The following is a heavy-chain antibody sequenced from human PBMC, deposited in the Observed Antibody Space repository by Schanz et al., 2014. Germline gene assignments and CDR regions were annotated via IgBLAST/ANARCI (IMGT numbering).Heavy chain of an antibody. D-gene: IGHD4-17*01. V-gene: IGHV3-23*04. CDR1: GFTFSNHA. Sequence: QLVESGGGLVKPGGSLRLSCATSGFTFSNHAMSWVRQAPGKGLEWVSAISGRGGRTYYADSVKGRFTISRDNSKNTLYLQMNSLRAEDTAVYYCAKDCPSDYGDHCFDFWGQGTLVTVSS. J-gene: IGHJ4*02. CDR2: ISGRGGRT. CDR3: AKDCPSDYGDHCFDF.